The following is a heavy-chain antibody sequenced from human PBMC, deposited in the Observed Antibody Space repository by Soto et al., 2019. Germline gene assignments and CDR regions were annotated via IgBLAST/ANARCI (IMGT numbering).Heavy chain of an antibody. D-gene: IGHD2-21*01. V-gene: IGHV3-23*01. Sequence: EVQVLESGGGLVQPGGSLRLSCAASGFTFTDYAMNWVRQAPGKGLEWVSTISGSGGSTYYADSVRGRFTISRDNSKNTLSLQISKLRAEDTAVYYWAKDGKHSNCLWAAFDIWGQGTVVTVS. CDR1: GFTFTDYA. J-gene: IGHJ3*02. CDR3: AKDGKHSNCLWAAFDI. CDR2: ISGSGGST.